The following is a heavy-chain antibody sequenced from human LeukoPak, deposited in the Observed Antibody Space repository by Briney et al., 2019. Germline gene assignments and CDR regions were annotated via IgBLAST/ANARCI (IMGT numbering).Heavy chain of an antibody. CDR3: ARDRQGPAPLYYFDY. CDR1: GFTFSDFW. V-gene: IGHV3-74*01. Sequence: GGSLRLSCAASGFTFSDFWMHWVRQAPGKGLVWVSRINSGGTVTNYADSVKGRLTISRDNAKNTLYLQMNSLRAEDTAVYYCARDRQGPAPLYYFDYWGQGTLVTVSS. J-gene: IGHJ4*02. CDR2: INSGGTVT.